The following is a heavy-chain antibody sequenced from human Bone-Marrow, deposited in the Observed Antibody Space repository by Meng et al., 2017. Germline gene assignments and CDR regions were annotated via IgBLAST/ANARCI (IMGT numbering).Heavy chain of an antibody. J-gene: IGHJ4*02. Sequence: QVQRVQSGPGVKKPGASVNLSCKPSGYTFAAYWIHWLRQAPGQGLEWMGRIDPNNDHTQYAQNFQGRVTMTSDTSISTVYMELNGLRSDDTAVYYCARDEDISAAGKLFGDYWGQGTLVTVSS. V-gene: IGHV1-2*06. CDR1: GYTFAAYW. D-gene: IGHD6-13*01. CDR3: ARDEDISAAGKLFGDY. CDR2: IDPNNDHT.